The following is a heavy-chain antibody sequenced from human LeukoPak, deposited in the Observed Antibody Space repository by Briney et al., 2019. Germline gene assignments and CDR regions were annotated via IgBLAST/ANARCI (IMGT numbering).Heavy chain of an antibody. V-gene: IGHV3-74*03. D-gene: IGHD4-17*01. CDR1: GFTFNTYW. J-gene: IGHJ3*01. CDR3: ASPRSKFGDYAIDAFAL. Sequence: GGSLRLSCAASGFTFNTYWMHWVRHAPGKGLVWVSRIDSDGSSTTYADSVKGRFTISRDNAKNTLYLQMSSLTAEDTAVYYCASPRSKFGDYAIDAFALWGQGTMVTVSS. CDR2: IDSDGSST.